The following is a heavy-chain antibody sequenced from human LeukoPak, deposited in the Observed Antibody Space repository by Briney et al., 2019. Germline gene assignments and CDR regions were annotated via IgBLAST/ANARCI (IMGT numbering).Heavy chain of an antibody. Sequence: GASVKVSCRASGYTLTTYSIHWVRQAPGQGLEWMGVINPSGGSTNYAQKFQGRVTITADESTSTAYMELSSLRSEDTAVYYCARGGGYNWNDVPLNWGQGTLVTVSS. CDR1: GYTLTTYS. CDR3: ARGGGYNWNDVPLN. J-gene: IGHJ4*02. V-gene: IGHV1-46*01. CDR2: INPSGGST. D-gene: IGHD1-1*01.